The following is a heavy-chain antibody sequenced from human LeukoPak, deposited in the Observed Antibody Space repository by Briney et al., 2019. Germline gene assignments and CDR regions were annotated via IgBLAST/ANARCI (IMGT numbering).Heavy chain of an antibody. CDR1: GFTFSDYY. Sequence: GGSLRLSCAASGFTFSDYYMTWIRQAPGKGLEWASYITSTATTYYADSVKGRFTISRDNAKNSLYLQMNSLRAEDTALYYCAKSQYSGYDMRAYYFDYWGQGTLVTVSS. D-gene: IGHD5-12*01. CDR3: AKSQYSGYDMRAYYFDY. V-gene: IGHV3-69-1*01. CDR2: ITSTATT. J-gene: IGHJ4*02.